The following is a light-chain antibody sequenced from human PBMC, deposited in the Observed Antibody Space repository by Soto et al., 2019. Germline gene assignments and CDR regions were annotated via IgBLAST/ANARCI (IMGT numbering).Light chain of an antibody. V-gene: IGKV3-20*01. J-gene: IGKJ1*01. CDR3: QHYGRSPM. CDR1: QGVTSTY. CDR2: ATS. Sequence: EIVLAQSPGTLSLSPGERATLSCRASQGVTSTYLAWYQQRPGQAPRLLVYATSTRAVGVPDRFTGSGSGTDFTLTISRLEPEDFAVYYCQHYGRSPMFGPGTVVEIK.